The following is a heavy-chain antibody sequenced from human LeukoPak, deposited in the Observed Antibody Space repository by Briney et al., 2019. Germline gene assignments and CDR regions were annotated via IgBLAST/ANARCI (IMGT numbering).Heavy chain of an antibody. CDR2: IYSSGST. J-gene: IGHJ6*04. V-gene: IGHV4-4*09. CDR3: ARFTYTTRPSDV. D-gene: IGHD3-16*01. CDR1: GGSISGYY. Sequence: PSETLSLTCSVSGGSISGYYWSWIRQPPGQTLEWIGYIYSSGSTNYNPSLQSRVTMSVDTSMNQFSLRLSSVTVADTAVYCCARFTYTTRPSDVWGKGTTVTVSS.